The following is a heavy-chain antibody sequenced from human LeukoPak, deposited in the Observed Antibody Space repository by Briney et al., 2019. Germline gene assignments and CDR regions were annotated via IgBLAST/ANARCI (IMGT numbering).Heavy chain of an antibody. CDR2: ITVTGDT. J-gene: IGHJ4*02. CDR3: AKVPVWQQLVDY. D-gene: IGHD6-13*01. V-gene: IGHV3-23*01. CDR1: GXTFSSYS. Sequence: GGSLGLSCAAPGXTFSSYSVSWVRQAPGKGLEWVSGITVTGDTYYADSLKGRFTISRDNSRNTLYLQMNSLRADDTAVYYCAKVPVWQQLVDYWGQGTLVTVSS.